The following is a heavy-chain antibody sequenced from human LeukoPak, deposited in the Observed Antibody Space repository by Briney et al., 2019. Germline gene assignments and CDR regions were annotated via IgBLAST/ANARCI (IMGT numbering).Heavy chain of an antibody. J-gene: IGHJ4*02. CDR1: GGSISSSSYY. D-gene: IGHD5-18*01. V-gene: IGHV4-39*07. Sequence: PSETLSLTCTVSGGSISSSSYYWGWIRQPPGKGLEWIGSIYYSGSTYYNPSLKSRVTISVDTSKNQFSLKLSSVTAADTAVYYCARDGYSYGQSFDYWGQGTLVTVSS. CDR3: ARDGYSYGQSFDY. CDR2: IYYSGST.